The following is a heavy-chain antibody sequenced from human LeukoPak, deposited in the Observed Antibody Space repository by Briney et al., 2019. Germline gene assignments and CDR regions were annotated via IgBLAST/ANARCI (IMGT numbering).Heavy chain of an antibody. J-gene: IGHJ3*02. CDR3: ARQDSRGWVVVPAAIDLGAFDI. V-gene: IGHV4-59*08. D-gene: IGHD2-2*02. Sequence: PSETLSLTCTVSGGSISSYCWSWIRQPPGKGLEWIGYIYYSGSTYYNPSLKSRVTISVDTSKNQFSLKLSSVTAADTAVYYCARQDSRGWVVVPAAIDLGAFDIWGQGTMVTVSS. CDR2: IYYSGST. CDR1: GGSISSYC.